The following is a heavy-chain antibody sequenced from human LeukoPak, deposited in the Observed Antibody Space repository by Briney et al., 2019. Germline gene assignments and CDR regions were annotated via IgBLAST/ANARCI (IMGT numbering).Heavy chain of an antibody. J-gene: IGHJ4*02. Sequence: SETLSLTCTASGGSISSSSYYWGWIRQPPGKGLGWIGSIYYSGSTYYNPSLKSRVTISVDTSKNQFSLKLSSVTAADTAVYYCARKQLSSFDYWGQGTLVTVSS. CDR1: GGSISSSSYY. V-gene: IGHV4-39*01. CDR2: IYYSGST. CDR3: ARKQLSSFDY. D-gene: IGHD6-19*01.